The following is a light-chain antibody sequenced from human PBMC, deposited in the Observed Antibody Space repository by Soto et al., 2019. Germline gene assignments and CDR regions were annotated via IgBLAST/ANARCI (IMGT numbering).Light chain of an antibody. Sequence: EIVLTQSPGTLSLSPGERATLSCRASQSVSSSYLVWYQQKPGQAPRLLIYGTSSRATGIPDRFSGSGSGTDFTLTISRLEPEDFAVYHCQQHGYSQGYTIGQGTKLEIK. CDR2: GTS. V-gene: IGKV3-20*01. CDR3: QQHGYSQGYT. CDR1: QSVSSSY. J-gene: IGKJ2*01.